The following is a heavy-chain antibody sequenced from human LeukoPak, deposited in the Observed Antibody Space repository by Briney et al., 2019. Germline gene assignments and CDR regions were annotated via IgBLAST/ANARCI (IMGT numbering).Heavy chain of an antibody. D-gene: IGHD6-19*01. V-gene: IGHV6-1*01. CDR1: GDSVSSNSAA. CDR2: TYYRPRWYN. Sequence: SQTLSLTCAISGDSVSSNSAAWNWIRQSPSRGLEWLGRTYYRPRWYNEYALSVKSRISINPDISKNQFSLQLNSVTPEDTAVYYCARVTEKQYLPFDSWGQGTLVTVSS. J-gene: IGHJ4*02. CDR3: ARVTEKQYLPFDS.